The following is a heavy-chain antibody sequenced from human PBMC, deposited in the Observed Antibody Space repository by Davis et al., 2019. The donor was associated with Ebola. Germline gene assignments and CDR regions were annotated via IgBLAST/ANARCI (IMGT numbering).Heavy chain of an antibody. D-gene: IGHD2-2*01. J-gene: IGHJ6*03. CDR3: ARDAVVPAAPSYYYYYMDV. V-gene: IGHV3-74*01. CDR2: INSDGSST. CDR1: GFTFSSYW. Sequence: PGGSLRLSCAASGFTFSSYWMHWVRQAPGKGLVWVSRINSDGSSTSYADSVKGRFTISRDNAKNTLYLQMNSLRAEDTAVYYCARDAVVPAAPSYYYYYMDVWGKGTTVTVSS.